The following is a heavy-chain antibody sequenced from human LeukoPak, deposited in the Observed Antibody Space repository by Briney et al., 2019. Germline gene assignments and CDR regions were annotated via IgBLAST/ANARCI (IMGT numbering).Heavy chain of an antibody. Sequence: GRSLRLSCAASGFTFSTYTMHWVRQAPGKGLEWVTFISYDGGKKYTADSVKGRFTISRDNSKHTLYLHMDNLRTEDTAVYYCATSHPLHYSGSYETFDYWGQGTLVTVS. CDR2: ISYDGGKK. CDR1: GFTFSTYT. J-gene: IGHJ4*02. D-gene: IGHD1-26*01. CDR3: ATSHPLHYSGSYETFDY. V-gene: IGHV3-30-3*01.